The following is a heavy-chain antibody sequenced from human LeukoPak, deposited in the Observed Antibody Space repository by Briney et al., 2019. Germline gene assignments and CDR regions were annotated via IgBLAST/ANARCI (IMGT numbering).Heavy chain of an antibody. V-gene: IGHV3-48*01. CDR3: ARDSGWSFSSFFDY. J-gene: IGHJ4*02. CDR2: ISAASSVK. D-gene: IGHD6-19*01. CDR1: GFTSSRFA. Sequence: GGSLRLSCAASGFTSSRFAMHWVRQAPGKGLEWVAYISAASSVKFYADSVKGRFSISRDNVKNAVYLQVNSLRAEDTAVYYCARDSGWSFSSFFDYWGQGSLVTVSS.